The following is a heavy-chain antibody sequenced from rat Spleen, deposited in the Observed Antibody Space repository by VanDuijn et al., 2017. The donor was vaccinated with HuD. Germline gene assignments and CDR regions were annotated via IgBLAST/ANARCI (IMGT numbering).Heavy chain of an antibody. J-gene: IGHJ3*01. CDR3: TRERNWAFDH. CDR2: ITHTGGST. CDR1: GFTFNNYW. V-gene: IGHV5-31*01. Sequence: EVQLVESGGGLVQPGRSLKLSCVASGFTFNNYWMTWIRQAPGKGLEWIASITHTGGSTYYPDSVKGRFTISRDNAKNTLYLQINSLRSEDTATYYCTRERNWAFDHWGQGTLVTVSS. D-gene: IGHD5-1*01.